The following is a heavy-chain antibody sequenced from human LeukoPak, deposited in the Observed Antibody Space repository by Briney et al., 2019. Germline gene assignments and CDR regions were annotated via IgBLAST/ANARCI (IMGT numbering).Heavy chain of an antibody. V-gene: IGHV4-59*01. J-gene: IGHJ4*02. Sequence: SETLSLTCTVSGGSISTYYWSWIRQPPGKGLEWIAYIDYRGSTTYNPSLRSRVTISVDTSRNQFSLKLSSVTAADTAVYYCARGGDWNPYFDYWGQGTLVTVSS. D-gene: IGHD1-1*01. CDR3: ARGGDWNPYFDY. CDR2: IDYRGST. CDR1: GGSISTYY.